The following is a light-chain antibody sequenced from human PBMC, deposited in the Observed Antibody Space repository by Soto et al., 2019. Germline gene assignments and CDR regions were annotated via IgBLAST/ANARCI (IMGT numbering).Light chain of an antibody. CDR2: DAS. J-gene: IGKJ4*01. Sequence: EVVLTQSPDTLSLPPGERATLSCRASQSISSYLAWYQQKPGQPPRLLIYDASTRATGIPARFSGSGSGTELTLTISSLQSEDSAVYYCQQYKNWLALTFGGGTKVDIK. CDR1: QSISSY. V-gene: IGKV3D-15*01. CDR3: QQYKNWLALT.